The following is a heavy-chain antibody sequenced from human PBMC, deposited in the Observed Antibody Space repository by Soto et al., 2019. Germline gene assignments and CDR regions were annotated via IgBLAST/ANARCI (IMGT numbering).Heavy chain of an antibody. D-gene: IGHD2-21*01. CDR2: ISYDGSNK. CDR1: GLTFSSYV. Sequence: GGSLRLSCAASGLTFSSYVMHWVREAPGKGLEWVAVISYDGSNKYYADSVKGRFTISRDNSKNTRYLQMNSLRAEDTAVYYCAKEAGPWSRPIPFDYWGQGTLVTVSS. V-gene: IGHV3-30*18. J-gene: IGHJ4*02. CDR3: AKEAGPWSRPIPFDY.